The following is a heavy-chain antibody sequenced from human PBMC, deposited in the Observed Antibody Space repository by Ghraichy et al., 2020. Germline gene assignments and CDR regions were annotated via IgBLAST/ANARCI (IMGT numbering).Heavy chain of an antibody. J-gene: IGHJ1*01. CDR2: VYHSGNT. CDR3: AREGGGGTTGSYFQH. Sequence: SETLSLTCTVSGYSISSAYYWGWIRQPPGKGLEWIGSVYHSGNTYYNPSLKSRITISVDNSKNQFSLKLSSVTAADTAAYYCAREGGGGTTGSYFQHWGQGTLVTVSS. V-gene: IGHV4-38-2*02. D-gene: IGHD1-26*01. CDR1: GYSISSAYY.